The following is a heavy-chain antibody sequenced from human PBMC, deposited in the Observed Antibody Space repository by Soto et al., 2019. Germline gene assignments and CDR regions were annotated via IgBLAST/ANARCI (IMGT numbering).Heavy chain of an antibody. D-gene: IGHD5-18*01. CDR2: ISYDGSNK. V-gene: IGHV3-30-3*01. J-gene: IGHJ6*02. CDR3: ARDPDTAMVDPYYYYGMDV. CDR1: GFTFISYA. Sequence: PWGSLRLSCAASGFTFISYAIHFVRHSPLKGLEWVAVISYDGSNKYYADSVKGRFTISRDNSKNTLYLQMNSLRAEDTAVYYCARDPDTAMVDPYYYYGMDVWGQGTTVTVSS.